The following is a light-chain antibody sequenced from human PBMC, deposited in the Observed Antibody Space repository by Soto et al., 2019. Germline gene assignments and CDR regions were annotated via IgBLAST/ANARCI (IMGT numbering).Light chain of an antibody. V-gene: IGLV2-11*01. J-gene: IGLJ1*01. CDR3: CSYAGSYKGYV. CDR2: DVS. Sequence: QSALTQPRSVSGSPGQSVIISCTGTSSDVGGYHYVSWYQQHPGKAPKLMIYDVSKRPSGVPDRFSGSKSGNTASLTISGLQAEDEADYYCCSYAGSYKGYVFGTGTKVTVL. CDR1: SSDVGGYHY.